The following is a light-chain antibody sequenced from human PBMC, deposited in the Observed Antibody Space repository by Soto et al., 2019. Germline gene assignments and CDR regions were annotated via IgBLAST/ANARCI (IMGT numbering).Light chain of an antibody. CDR1: QSVSSN. V-gene: IGKV3-15*01. CDR3: QQYNNWPRT. Sequence: EIVMTKSPATLSVSPGERATLSCRASQSVSSNLAWYQQKPGQAPRLLIYDASTRATGIPARFSGSGSGTEFTLTISSLQSEDFAVYYWQQYNNWPRTFGGGTNVQIK. CDR2: DAS. J-gene: IGKJ4*01.